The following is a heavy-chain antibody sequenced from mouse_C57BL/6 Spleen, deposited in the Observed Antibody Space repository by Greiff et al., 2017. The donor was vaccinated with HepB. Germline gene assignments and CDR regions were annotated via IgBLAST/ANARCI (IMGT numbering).Heavy chain of an antibody. CDR1: GYTFTSYW. V-gene: IGHV1-50*01. CDR3: ARSPPATTVTTGFAY. D-gene: IGHD2-5*01. CDR2: IDPSDSYT. J-gene: IGHJ3*01. Sequence: QVQLQQSGAELVKPGASVKLSCKASGYTFTSYWMQWVKQRPGQGLEWIGEIDPSDSYTNYNQKFKGKATLTVDTSSSAAYMQLSSLTSEDSAVYYCARSPPATTVTTGFAYWGQGTLVTVSA.